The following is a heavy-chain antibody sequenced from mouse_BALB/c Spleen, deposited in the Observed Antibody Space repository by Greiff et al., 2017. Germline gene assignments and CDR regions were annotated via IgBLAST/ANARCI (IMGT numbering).Heavy chain of an antibody. V-gene: IGHV5-6-5*01. J-gene: IGHJ1*01. Sequence: EVKLMESGGGLVKPGGSLKLSCAASGFTFSSYAMSWVRQTPEKRLEWVASISSGGSTYYPDSVKGRFTISRDNARNILYLQMSSLRSEDTAMYYCARGRYYGSRYFDVWGAGTTVTVSS. CDR3: ARGRYYGSRYFDV. CDR2: ISSGGST. CDR1: GFTFSSYA. D-gene: IGHD1-1*01.